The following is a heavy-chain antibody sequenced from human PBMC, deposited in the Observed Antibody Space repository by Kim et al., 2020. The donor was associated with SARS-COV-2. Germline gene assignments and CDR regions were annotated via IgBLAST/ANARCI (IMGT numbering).Heavy chain of an antibody. Sequence: SVKVSCKASGGTFSTYAITWVRQAPGQGLEWMGGIIPIFGTANYAQKFQGRVTITADESTSTAYMELSSLRSEDTAVYYCARGVITMVRGIVYYYYGMDVWGQGTTVTVSS. J-gene: IGHJ6*02. CDR1: GGTFSTYA. D-gene: IGHD3-10*01. CDR2: IIPIFGTA. V-gene: IGHV1-69*13. CDR3: ARGVITMVRGIVYYYYGMDV.